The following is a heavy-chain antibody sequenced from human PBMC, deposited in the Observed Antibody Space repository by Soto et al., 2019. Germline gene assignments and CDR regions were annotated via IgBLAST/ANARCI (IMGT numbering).Heavy chain of an antibody. V-gene: IGHV4-39*06. Sequence: SETLSLTCSVSGGSINSSSYFWGWVRQPPGKGLEWIGSIYYSGSTYYNPSLKSRVTMSVDTSKNQFPLKLSSVTAADTAVYYCARESEAVSAGYSSGWYLYWGQGTLVTVSS. CDR1: GGSINSSSYF. CDR2: IYYSGST. J-gene: IGHJ4*02. D-gene: IGHD6-19*01. CDR3: ARESEAVSAGYSSGWYLY.